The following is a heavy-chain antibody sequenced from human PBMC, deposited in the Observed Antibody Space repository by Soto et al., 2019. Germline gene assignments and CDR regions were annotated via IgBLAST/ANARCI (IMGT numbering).Heavy chain of an antibody. D-gene: IGHD3-10*01. J-gene: IGHJ5*01. CDR1: GLTFSNYA. V-gene: IGHV3-23*01. Sequence: EVQLLESGGGFIQPGGALRLSCEASGLTFSNYAMTWVRQAPGRGLEWVSTISGDGVDTYYADSVKGRFTISRDNSKNTHFLQTSSLRAEDTAVYYCAKGAHYSCFDSWGQGTLVTVSS. CDR2: ISGDGVDT. CDR3: AKGAHYSCFDS.